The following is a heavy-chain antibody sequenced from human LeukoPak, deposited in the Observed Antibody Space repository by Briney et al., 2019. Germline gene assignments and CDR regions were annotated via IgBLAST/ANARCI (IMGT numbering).Heavy chain of an antibody. J-gene: IGHJ4*02. CDR1: GGAFSGYY. CDR3: ARGSQSLGYCSGGSCRAKIFDY. D-gene: IGHD2-15*01. V-gene: IGHV4-34*01. CDR2: INHSGST. Sequence: PSETLSLTCAVYGGAFSGYYWSWIRHPPGKGLEWLGEINHSGSTNYNPSLKSRVTISVDTSKNQFSLKLSSVTAADTAVYCCARGSQSLGYCSGGSCRAKIFDYWGQGTLVTVSS.